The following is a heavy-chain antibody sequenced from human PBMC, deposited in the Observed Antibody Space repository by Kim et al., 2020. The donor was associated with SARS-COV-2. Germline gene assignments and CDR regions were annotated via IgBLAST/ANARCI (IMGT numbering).Heavy chain of an antibody. D-gene: IGHD6-6*01. Sequence: GGSLRLSCAASGFTFSSYEMNWVRQAPGKGLEWVSYISSSGSTIYYADSVKGRFTISRDNAKNSLYLQMNSLRAEDTAVYYCARLYRSWHRGWGKGTLVTVFS. V-gene: IGHV3-48*03. J-gene: IGHJ4*02. CDR1: GFTFSSYE. CDR3: ARLYRSWHRG. CDR2: ISSSGSTI.